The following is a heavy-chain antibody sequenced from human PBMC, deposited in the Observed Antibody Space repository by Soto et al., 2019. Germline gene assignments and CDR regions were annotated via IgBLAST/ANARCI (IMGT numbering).Heavy chain of an antibody. CDR3: ARGLYSGDK. Sequence: QVRLVQSGAEVKKPGASVKVSCKASRYIFTNYYIHWVRQAPGQGLELMAIINPNGGSTNCAQEFQGIITLTRDTSTSTVHMDLSSLTSQDTAVYYCARGLYSGDKWCQGTLVTVSS. CDR1: RYIFTNYY. D-gene: IGHD2-21*01. CDR2: INPNGGST. V-gene: IGHV1-46*01. J-gene: IGHJ4*02.